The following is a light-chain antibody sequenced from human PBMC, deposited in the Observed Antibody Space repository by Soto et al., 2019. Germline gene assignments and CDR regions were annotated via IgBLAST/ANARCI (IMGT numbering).Light chain of an antibody. Sequence: EIVLTQSPGTLSLSPGERATLSCRASQSVSRSHLAWFQQKPGQAPRLLIYGASNRATGIPDRVSGSGSGTDFTLTINSLQPEAFATYYCQQLESYPSTFGGGTKVEIK. CDR3: QQLESYPST. CDR1: QSVSRSH. V-gene: IGKV3-20*01. J-gene: IGKJ4*01. CDR2: GAS.